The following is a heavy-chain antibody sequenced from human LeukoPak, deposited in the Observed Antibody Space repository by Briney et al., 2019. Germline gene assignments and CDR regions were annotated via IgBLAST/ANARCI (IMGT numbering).Heavy chain of an antibody. J-gene: IGHJ4*02. CDR3: ARESSGHHFDY. CDR1: GFTVSSKY. V-gene: IGHV3-53*01. D-gene: IGHD6-25*01. CDR2: IYSGGST. Sequence: GGSLRLSCAASGFTVSSKYMSWVRQAPGKGLEWVSVIYSGGSTYYADSVKGRFTISRDNSKNTLYLQMNSLKAEDTAVYYCARESSGHHFDYWGQGTLVTVSS.